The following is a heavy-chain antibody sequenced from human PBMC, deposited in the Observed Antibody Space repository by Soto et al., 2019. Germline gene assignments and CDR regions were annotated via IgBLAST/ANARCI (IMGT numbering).Heavy chain of an antibody. CDR3: ARMTTVTYYFDY. CDR2: IYYSGST. J-gene: IGHJ4*02. V-gene: IGHV4-61*01. Sequence: SETLSFTCTVSGGSVSSGSYYWSWIRQPPGKGLEWIGYIYYSGSTNYNPSLKSRVTISVDTSKNQFSLKLSSVTAADTAVYYCARMTTVTYYFDYWGQGTLVTVSS. CDR1: GGSVSSGSYY. D-gene: IGHD4-17*01.